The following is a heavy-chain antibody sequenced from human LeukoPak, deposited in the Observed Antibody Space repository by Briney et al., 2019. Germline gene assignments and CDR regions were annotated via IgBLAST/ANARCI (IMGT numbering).Heavy chain of an antibody. J-gene: IGHJ4*02. CDR3: ARSGYSYGYGDY. D-gene: IGHD5-18*01. V-gene: IGHV4-34*01. Sequence: SETLSLTCTVSGGSISSYYWSWIRQPPGNGLEWIGEINHSGSTNYNPSLKSRVTISVDTSKNQFSLKLSSVTAADTAVYYCARSGYSYGYGDYWGQGTLVTVSS. CDR1: GGSISSYY. CDR2: INHSGST.